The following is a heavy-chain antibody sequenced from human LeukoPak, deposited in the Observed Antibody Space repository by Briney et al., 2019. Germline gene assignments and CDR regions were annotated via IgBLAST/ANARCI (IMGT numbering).Heavy chain of an antibody. CDR1: VAFSSRYY. D-gene: IGHD6-25*01. CDR3: ARIDPLGFFDQ. Sequence: PADTLSLTCNVSVAFSSRYYWSWVRQPLGKGLEWLGYIFYSGHPNYNPSLTSRISMSVDTSKAQFSLELTSVTAADTAVYYCARIDPLGFFDQWGPGTLVTVSS. J-gene: IGHJ4*02. CDR2: IFYSGHP. V-gene: IGHV4-59*07.